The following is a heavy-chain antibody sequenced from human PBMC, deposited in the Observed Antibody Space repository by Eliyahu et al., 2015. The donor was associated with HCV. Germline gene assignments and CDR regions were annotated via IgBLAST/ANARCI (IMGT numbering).Heavy chain of an antibody. J-gene: IGHJ4*02. CDR1: GYTFTSYY. D-gene: IGHD6-19*01. CDR3: ARTIAVPGTRGPFDY. Sequence: QVQLVQSGVEVRKPGASVKVSCKASGYTFTSYYMHWVRQAPGQGLEWMGIIDPSGGSTSYAQKFQGRVTMTRDTSTSTVYMELSSLRSDDTAVYYCARTIAVPGTRGPFDYWGQGTLVTVSS. CDR2: IDPSGGST. V-gene: IGHV1-46*01.